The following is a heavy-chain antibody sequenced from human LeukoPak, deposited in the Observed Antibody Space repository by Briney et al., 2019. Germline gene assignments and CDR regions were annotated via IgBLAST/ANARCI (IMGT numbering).Heavy chain of an antibody. J-gene: IGHJ4*02. CDR2: IYYSGST. CDR1: GGSISSHY. CDR3: ARSRLTGTTNY. V-gene: IGHV4-59*11. Sequence: PSETLSLTCTVSGGSISSHYWSWIRQPPGKGLEWIGYIYYSGSTNYNPSLKSRATISVDTSKNQFSLKLSSVTAADTAVYYCARSRLTGTTNYWGQGTLVTVSS. D-gene: IGHD1-7*01.